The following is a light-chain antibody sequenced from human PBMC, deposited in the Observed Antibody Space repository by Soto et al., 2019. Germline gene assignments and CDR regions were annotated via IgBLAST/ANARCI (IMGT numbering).Light chain of an antibody. J-gene: IGKJ1*01. CDR3: QQYNSYWT. CDR2: KAS. V-gene: IGKV1-5*03. CDR1: QSISSW. Sequence: DIQMTQSPSTLSASVGDRVTITCRASQSISSWLAWYQQKPGKAPKLLIYKASSLESWVPSRFSGSGSGTEFTLTISSLHPDDFATYYCQQYNSYWTFGQGTKVEIK.